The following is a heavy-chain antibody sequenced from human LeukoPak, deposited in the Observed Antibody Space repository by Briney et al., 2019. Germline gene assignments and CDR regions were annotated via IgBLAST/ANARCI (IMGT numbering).Heavy chain of an antibody. CDR2: INSDGSST. CDR1: GFTFSSYW. D-gene: IGHD6-13*01. CDR3: AKWGSPASATAGFDP. J-gene: IGHJ5*02. V-gene: IGHV3-74*01. Sequence: GGSLRLSCAASGFTFSSYWMHWVRQAPGKGLVWVSRINSDGSSTTYADSLKGRFTISRDNAKNALNLKMNGLIPEYRPLYYCAKWGSPASATAGFDPWGQGNLVTVSS.